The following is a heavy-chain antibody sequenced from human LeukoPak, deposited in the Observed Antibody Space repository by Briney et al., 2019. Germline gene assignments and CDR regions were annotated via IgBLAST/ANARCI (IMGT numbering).Heavy chain of an antibody. J-gene: IGHJ6*03. V-gene: IGHV3-53*01. CDR1: GFTVSNNY. D-gene: IGHD3-3*01. CDR3: TREREYSFWRSYGTYDYYYFMDV. Sequence: GGSLRLSCATTGFTVSNNYMSWVRQAPGKGLEWVSVISGGGSTIYADSVKGRFTISRDNSKNTLYLQMDSLRAEDTAMYYCTREREYSFWRSYGTYDYYYFMDVWGKGTTVTVSS. CDR2: ISGGGST.